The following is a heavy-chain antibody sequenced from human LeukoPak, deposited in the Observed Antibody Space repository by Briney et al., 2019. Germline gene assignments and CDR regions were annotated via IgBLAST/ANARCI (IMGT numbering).Heavy chain of an antibody. Sequence: GGSLRLSCAASGSPFSSYSMTWVRQAPGKGLEWVAYIKQDGSEKYYVDSVKGRFTISRDNAKNSLFLQMNSLRAEDTAVYYCARDLSADYDFWSGYDYWGQGILVTVSS. CDR3: ARDLSADYDFWSGYDY. V-gene: IGHV3-7*01. CDR2: IKQDGSEK. D-gene: IGHD3-3*01. J-gene: IGHJ4*02. CDR1: GSPFSSYS.